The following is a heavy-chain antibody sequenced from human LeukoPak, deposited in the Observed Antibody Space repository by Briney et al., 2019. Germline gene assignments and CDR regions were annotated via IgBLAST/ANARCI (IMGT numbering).Heavy chain of an antibody. V-gene: IGHV3-64D*09. Sequence: GGSLRLSCSASGFTFSSFAMHWVRQAPGKGLEYVAAISRNGGSTYYADSVKGRFTISRDNSKSTLYLQMSSLRAEDTAVYYCAKGPSRGSSGWYDYWGRGTLVTVSS. CDR1: GFTFSSFA. J-gene: IGHJ4*02. CDR2: ISRNGGST. D-gene: IGHD6-19*01. CDR3: AKGPSRGSSGWYDY.